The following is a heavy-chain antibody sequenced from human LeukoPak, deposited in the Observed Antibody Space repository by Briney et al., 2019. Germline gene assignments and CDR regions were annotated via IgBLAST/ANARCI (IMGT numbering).Heavy chain of an antibody. V-gene: IGHV3-23*01. J-gene: IGHJ6*03. CDR2: IRGSGGIT. CDR1: GFSFRSHV. D-gene: IGHD3-10*01. CDR3: AGGSGTYKTLYYYYMDI. Sequence: GGSLRLSCAASGFSFRSHVMSWVRQAPGKGLEWVSIIRGSGGITYYADSVKGRFTISRDNFKNTLYLQMISLRAEDTAVYYCAGGSGTYKTLYYYYMDIWGKGTTVAVSS.